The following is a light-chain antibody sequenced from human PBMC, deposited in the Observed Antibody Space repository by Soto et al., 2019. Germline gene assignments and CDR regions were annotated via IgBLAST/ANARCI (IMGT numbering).Light chain of an antibody. Sequence: DVVMTQSPLSLPVTLGQPASISCRSSRSLVYSDGNTYLNWFQQRPGQPPRRLIYEVSNRDSGVPDRFSGGGSGTDFTLKITRVEAEDVGVYYCVQGTHWPYTFRQGTKLEIK. J-gene: IGKJ2*01. CDR1: RSLVYSDGNTY. CDR3: VQGTHWPYT. CDR2: EVS. V-gene: IGKV2-30*01.